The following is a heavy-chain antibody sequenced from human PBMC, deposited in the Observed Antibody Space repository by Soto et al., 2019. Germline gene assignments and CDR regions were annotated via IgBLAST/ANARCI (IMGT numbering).Heavy chain of an antibody. Sequence: QVQLVQSGAEVKKPGASVKVSCKASGYTFKNYFIHWVRQAPGQSLEWMGWINTDNDDTEYSEKFQGRVAITTDTSASPAYMDLSSLTSEDTAVYYCARDWGSRGAVDYWGQGTLVIVSS. V-gene: IGHV1-3*04. CDR1: GYTFKNYF. J-gene: IGHJ4*02. CDR2: INTDNDDT. CDR3: ARDWGSRGAVDY. D-gene: IGHD2-15*01.